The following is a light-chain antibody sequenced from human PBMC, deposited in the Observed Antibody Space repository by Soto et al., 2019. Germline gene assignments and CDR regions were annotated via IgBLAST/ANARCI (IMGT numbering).Light chain of an antibody. Sequence: EIVMTQSPATLSVSPGETATLSCRASQSVSSNLAWYQQKPGQAPRLLIYGAPTRATGIPARFSGSGSGTEFTLSTGSLQSEDFAVYYCQQYNNWPPITFGQGTRLEI. CDR3: QQYNNWPPIT. CDR1: QSVSSN. J-gene: IGKJ5*01. V-gene: IGKV3-15*01. CDR2: GAP.